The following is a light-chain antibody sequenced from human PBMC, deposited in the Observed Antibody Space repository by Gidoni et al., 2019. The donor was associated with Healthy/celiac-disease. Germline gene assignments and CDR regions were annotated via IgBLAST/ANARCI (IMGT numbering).Light chain of an antibody. CDR2: DAS. CDR3: QQRSNWPPMIT. V-gene: IGKV3-11*01. J-gene: IGKJ5*01. CDR1: QSVRSY. Sequence: EIVLTQSPATLSLSPGERATLSCRASQSVRSYLAWYQQKPGQAPRLLIYDASNRATGIPARCSGSGSGTDFTLTISSLEPEDFAVYYCQQRSNWPPMITFGQGTRLEIK.